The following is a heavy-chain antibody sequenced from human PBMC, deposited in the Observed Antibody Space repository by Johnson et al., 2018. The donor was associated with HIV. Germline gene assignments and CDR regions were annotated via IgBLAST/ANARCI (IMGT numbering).Heavy chain of an antibody. CDR1: GFTFSSYA. Sequence: VQLVESGGGVVQPGGCLSLSCVASGFTFSSYAMPWVRQAPGKGLEWMALISYDGNNNHYADSVKGRFTISRDNSKNTLSLQMNSPRVDDTAIYYCARVRAGRENAFDIWGQGTMVTVSS. D-gene: IGHD1-26*01. CDR2: ISYDGNNN. V-gene: IGHV3-30-3*01. CDR3: ARVRAGRENAFDI. J-gene: IGHJ3*02.